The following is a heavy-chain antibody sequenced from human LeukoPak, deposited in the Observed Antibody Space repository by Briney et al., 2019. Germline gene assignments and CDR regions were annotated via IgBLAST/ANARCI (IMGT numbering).Heavy chain of an antibody. J-gene: IGHJ4*02. CDR1: GFTFSSYS. V-gene: IGHV3-21*01. D-gene: IGHD6-19*01. CDR2: ISSSSSYI. Sequence: PGGSLRLSCAASGFTFSSYSMNWVRQAPGKGLEWVSSISSSSSYIYYAHSVKGRFTISRDNAKNSLYLQMNSLRAEDTAVYYCASWIAVAGKGDYWGQGTLVTVSS. CDR3: ASWIAVAGKGDY.